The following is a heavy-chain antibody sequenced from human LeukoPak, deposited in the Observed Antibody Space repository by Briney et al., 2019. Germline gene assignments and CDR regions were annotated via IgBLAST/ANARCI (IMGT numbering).Heavy chain of an antibody. CDR2: IYYSGST. Sequence: SETLSLTCTVSGGSISSSSYYWGWIRQPPGKGLEWIGSIYYSGSTYYNPSLKSRVTISVDTSKNQFSLKLSSVTAADTAVYYCARDSYSSSSNDYWGQGTLVTVSS. CDR1: GGSISSSSYY. D-gene: IGHD6-6*01. CDR3: ARDSYSSSSNDY. J-gene: IGHJ4*02. V-gene: IGHV4-39*07.